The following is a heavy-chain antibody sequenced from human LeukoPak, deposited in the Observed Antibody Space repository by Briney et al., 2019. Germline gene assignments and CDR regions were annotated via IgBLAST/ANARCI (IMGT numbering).Heavy chain of an antibody. D-gene: IGHD6-19*01. CDR3: ARSPAVAATRVDY. Sequence: ASVSVSFKASGYTFTGYAISWVRQAPGQGLEWMGWISPHNGNTNYAGKFQGRVTMTKDTSTSTAYMEVRSLRSDDTAVYYCARSPAVAATRVDYWGQGTLVTVSS. V-gene: IGHV1-18*01. CDR2: ISPHNGNT. J-gene: IGHJ4*02. CDR1: GYTFTGYA.